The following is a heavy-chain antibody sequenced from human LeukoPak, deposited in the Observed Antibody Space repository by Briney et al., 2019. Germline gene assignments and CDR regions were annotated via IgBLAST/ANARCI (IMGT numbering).Heavy chain of an antibody. CDR2: INPNSGGT. V-gene: IGHV1-2*06. Sequence: ASVKVSCKASGYTFTGYYMHWVRQAPGQVLEWMGRINPNSGGTNCAQKFQGRVTMTRDTSISTAYMELSRLRSDDTAVYYCARDPTMVRGVIITYWFDPWGQGTLVTVSS. J-gene: IGHJ5*02. CDR1: GYTFTGYY. CDR3: ARDPTMVRGVIITYWFDP. D-gene: IGHD3-10*01.